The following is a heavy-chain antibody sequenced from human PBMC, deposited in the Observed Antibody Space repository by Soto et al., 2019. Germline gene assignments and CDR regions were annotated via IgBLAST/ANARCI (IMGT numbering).Heavy chain of an antibody. Sequence: EVQLVESGGGLVQPGGSLKLSCAASGFTFSASAMHWVRQASGKGLEWVGRIRSKANSYATAYAASVKGRFTISRDDSKNTAYLQMNSLKTEDTAVYYCTRLNNDCSSTSCYDYWGQGTLVTVSS. D-gene: IGHD2-2*01. CDR2: IRSKANSYAT. CDR1: GFTFSASA. CDR3: TRLNNDCSSTSCYDY. V-gene: IGHV3-73*02. J-gene: IGHJ4*02.